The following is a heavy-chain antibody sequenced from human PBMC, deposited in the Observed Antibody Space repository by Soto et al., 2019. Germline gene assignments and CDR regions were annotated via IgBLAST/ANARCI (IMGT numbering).Heavy chain of an antibody. CDR2: IYYSGST. CDR3: ARDKRGDFWSGYYMDFDY. V-gene: IGHV4-61*01. CDR1: GGSVSSGSYY. J-gene: IGHJ4*02. D-gene: IGHD3-3*01. Sequence: PSETMSLTCTVSGGSVSSGSYYWSWIRQPPGKGLEWIGYIYYSGSTNYNPSLKSRVTISVDTSKNQFSLKLSSVTAADTAVYYCARDKRGDFWSGYYMDFDYWGQGTLGTVSA.